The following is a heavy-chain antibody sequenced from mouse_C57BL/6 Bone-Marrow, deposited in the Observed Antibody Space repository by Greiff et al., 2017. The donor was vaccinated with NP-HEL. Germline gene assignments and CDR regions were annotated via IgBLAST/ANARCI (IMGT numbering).Heavy chain of an antibody. CDR2: FDPENGDT. D-gene: IGHD1-1*01. CDR3: TDYGFAY. J-gene: IGHJ3*01. V-gene: IGHV14-4*01. CDR1: GFNIKDDY. Sequence: VQLQQSGAELVRPGASVKLSCTASGFNIKDDYMHWVKQRPEQGLEWIGWFDPENGDTEYASKFQGKATITADTSSNTAYLQLSSLTSEDTAVYYCTDYGFAYWGQGTLVTVSA.